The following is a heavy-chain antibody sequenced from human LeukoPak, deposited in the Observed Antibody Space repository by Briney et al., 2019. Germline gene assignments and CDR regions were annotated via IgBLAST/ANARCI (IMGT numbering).Heavy chain of an antibody. CDR1: GFTFSSYA. V-gene: IGHV3-30-3*01. CDR2: ISYDGSNK. J-gene: IGHJ4*02. CDR3: AGSAVDTAMVTVY. D-gene: IGHD5-18*01. Sequence: GRSLRLSCAASGFTFSSYAMHWVRQAPGKGLEWVAVISYDGSNKYYADSVKGRFTISRDNSKNTLYLQMNSLRAEDTAVYYCAGSAVDTAMVTVYWGRGTLVTVSS.